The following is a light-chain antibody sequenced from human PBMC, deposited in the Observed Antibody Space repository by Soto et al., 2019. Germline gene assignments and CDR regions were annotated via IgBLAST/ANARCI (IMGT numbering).Light chain of an antibody. Sequence: EIVLTQSPGILSLSPGERATLSCRASQSVSNDFLAWYQQKPGQAPRLLIYGASTRATDVPDRFSGSGSGADFTLTISRLEPEDFATYFCLQDDDYPFTFGGGTKVEIK. J-gene: IGKJ4*01. V-gene: IGKV3-20*01. CDR1: QSVSNDF. CDR2: GAS. CDR3: LQDDDYPFT.